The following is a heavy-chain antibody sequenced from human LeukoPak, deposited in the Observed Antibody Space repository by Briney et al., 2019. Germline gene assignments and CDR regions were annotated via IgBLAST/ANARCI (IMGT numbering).Heavy chain of an antibody. CDR1: GYTFTDHY. D-gene: IGHD3-22*01. J-gene: IGHJ3*02. CDR2: INPNSGAT. V-gene: IGHV1-2*02. Sequence: SLKVSCKASGYTFTDHYMHWLRQAPGQGLDSMGWINPNSGATNYPQKFPARVTMTRDTFISTGYMELSRLRSDDTAVYYCAREFHPYYYDSSGNAFDIWGQGTMVTVSS. CDR3: AREFHPYYYDSSGNAFDI.